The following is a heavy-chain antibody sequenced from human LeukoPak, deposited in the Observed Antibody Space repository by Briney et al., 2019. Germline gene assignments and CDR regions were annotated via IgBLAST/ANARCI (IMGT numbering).Heavy chain of an antibody. CDR3: ARVGGGYDFWSGYLILYYFDY. CDR2: INHSGST. J-gene: IGHJ4*02. D-gene: IGHD3-3*01. V-gene: IGHV4-34*01. Sequence: PSETLSLTCAVYGGSFSGYYWSWIRQPPGKGLEWIGEINHSGSTNYNPSLKSRVTISVDKSKNQFYLKLSFVTAAETAVYYCARVGGGYDFWSGYLILYYFDYWGQGTLFTVSS. CDR1: GGSFSGYY.